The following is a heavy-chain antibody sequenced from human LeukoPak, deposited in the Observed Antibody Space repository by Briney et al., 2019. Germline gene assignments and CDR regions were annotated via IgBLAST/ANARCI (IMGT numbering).Heavy chain of an antibody. CDR3: ARHHSGYNWNGGTFVYYYYGMDV. J-gene: IGHJ6*02. CDR2: IYYSGST. Sequence: SETLSLTCTVSGGSISSSSYYWGWIRQPPGKGLEWIGSIYYSGSTYYNPSLKSRVTISVDTSKNQSSLKLSSVTAADTAVYYCARHHSGYNWNGGTFVYYYYGMDVWGQGTTVTVSS. D-gene: IGHD1-1*01. CDR1: GGSISSSSYY. V-gene: IGHV4-39*01.